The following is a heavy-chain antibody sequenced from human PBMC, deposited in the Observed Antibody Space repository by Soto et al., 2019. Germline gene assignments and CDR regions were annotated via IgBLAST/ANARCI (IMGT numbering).Heavy chain of an antibody. CDR3: AKAAAAANYYRSSVTAF. CDR2: ISSDGSKK. V-gene: IGHV3-30-3*02. J-gene: IGHJ6*01. D-gene: IGHD6-13*01. Sequence: GKGLEWVALISSDGSKKHVADSVKGRFTISRDNSKTLLYLQMESLRAEDTAVYYCAKAAAAANYYRSSVTAFRGHRTTVP.